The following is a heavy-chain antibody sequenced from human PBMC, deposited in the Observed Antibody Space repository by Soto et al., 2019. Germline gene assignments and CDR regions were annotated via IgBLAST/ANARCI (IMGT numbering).Heavy chain of an antibody. J-gene: IGHJ3*01. V-gene: IGHV3-74*01. Sequence: LVESGGGLVQSGGSLRLSCAASGFTFDYYWMHWVRQVPGKGLLWVSHIQNDASLTTYADSVKGRFIISRDNAKNMLYEQTNGGSGGDGAVYFCEGGQRGRFHLGGQGGMVPFSS. CDR2: IQNDASLT. CDR1: GFTFDYYW. CDR3: EGGQRGRFHL.